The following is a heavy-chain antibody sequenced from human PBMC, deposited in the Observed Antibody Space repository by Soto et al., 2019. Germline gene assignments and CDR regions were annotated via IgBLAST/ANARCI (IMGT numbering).Heavy chain of an antibody. Sequence: SETLSLTCTVSGGSISSYYWSWIRQPPGKGLEWIGYIYYSGSTNYNPSLKSRVTISVDTSKNQFSLKLSSVTAADTAVYYCARGPVVVAATFDYWGQGTLVTVSS. J-gene: IGHJ4*02. V-gene: IGHV4-59*01. CDR1: GGSISSYY. D-gene: IGHD2-15*01. CDR3: ARGPVVVAATFDY. CDR2: IYYSGST.